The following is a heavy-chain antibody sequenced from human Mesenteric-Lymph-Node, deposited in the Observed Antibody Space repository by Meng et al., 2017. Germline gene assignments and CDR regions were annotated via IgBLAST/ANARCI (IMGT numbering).Heavy chain of an antibody. CDR1: GFTFSSYE. CDR3: AKLSGSTTYSARDAFDV. CDR2: ISSSGSTI. V-gene: IGHV3-48*03. D-gene: IGHD2/OR15-2a*01. Sequence: GESLKISCAASGFTFSSYEMNWVRQAPGKGLEWVSYISSSGSTIYYADSVKGRFTISRDNFKNTLYLQMNSLRAEDTAVYYCAKLSGSTTYSARDAFDVWGQGTMVTVSS. J-gene: IGHJ3*01.